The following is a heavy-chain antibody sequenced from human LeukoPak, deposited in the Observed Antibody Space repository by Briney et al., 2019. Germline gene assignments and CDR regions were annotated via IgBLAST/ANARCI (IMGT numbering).Heavy chain of an antibody. J-gene: IGHJ4*02. V-gene: IGHV3-21*01. D-gene: IGHD3-16*02. Sequence: GGSLRLSCAASGFTFSSYSMNWVRQAPGKGLEWVSSISSSSSYIYYADSVKGRFTISRDNAKNSLYLQMNSLRAEDTAVYYCARDRNDYVWGSYRYKDLDYWGQGTLVTVSS. CDR1: GFTFSSYS. CDR2: ISSSSSYI. CDR3: ARDRNDYVWGSYRYKDLDY.